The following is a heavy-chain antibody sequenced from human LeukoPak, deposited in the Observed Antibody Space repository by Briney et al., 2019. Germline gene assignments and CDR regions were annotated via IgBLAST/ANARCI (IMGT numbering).Heavy chain of an antibody. Sequence: PSETLSLTCSVSGGSITSDYWNWIRQPPGKGLEWVGYIYYSGSTKYNPSLTGRVTISVSTSRSQFSRKLNSVTATATAVYYCARDRGGPAAFVGFYPWGQGALVT. D-gene: IGHD6-13*01. J-gene: IGHJ5*02. CDR3: ARDRGGPAAFVGFYP. CDR2: IYYSGST. CDR1: GGSITSDY. V-gene: IGHV4-59*01.